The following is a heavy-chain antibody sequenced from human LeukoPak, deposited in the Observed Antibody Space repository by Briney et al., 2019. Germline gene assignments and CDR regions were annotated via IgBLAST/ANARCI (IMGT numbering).Heavy chain of an antibody. CDR3: ATGQSEVYVVRMDY. J-gene: IGHJ4*02. Sequence: SETLSLTCTVSGYFITRGYYWGWIRQPPGKGLEWIANIYHSGNTYYNPSLKSRVTISVDTSRNQFSLKLSSVTAADTAVYYCATGQSEVYVVRMDYWGQGILVTVSS. CDR2: IYHSGNT. D-gene: IGHD2-8*01. CDR1: GYFITRGYY. V-gene: IGHV4-38-2*02.